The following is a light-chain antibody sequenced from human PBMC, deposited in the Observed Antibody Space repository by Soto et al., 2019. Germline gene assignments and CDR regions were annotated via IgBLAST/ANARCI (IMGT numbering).Light chain of an antibody. CDR2: AAS. J-gene: IGKJ4*01. CDR3: QQYHNWPPLT. CDR1: RSVSSN. Sequence: IVMTQSPATLSVSPGERATLSCRASRSVSSNLAWYQQKRGQAPRLLIYAASTRATGIAARFSGSGSGTEFTLTINSLSSEDYAVYYCQQYHNWPPLTFGGGTKVDIK. V-gene: IGKV3-15*01.